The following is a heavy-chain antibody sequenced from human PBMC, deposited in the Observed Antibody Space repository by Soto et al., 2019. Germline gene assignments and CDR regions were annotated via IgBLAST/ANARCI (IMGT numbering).Heavy chain of an antibody. CDR2: IFFTGNI. CDR1: GASLSSISYY. J-gene: IGHJ4*02. CDR3: ASRHGSGGSCYNPGVDC. Sequence: PSETLSLTCTVSGASLSSISYYWGRIRQPPGQGLEWVGSIFFTGNIYYNPSIKSRVTISVDTSRNQFSLMVNPVTAADTAVYYCASRHGSGGSCYNPGVDCWGQGALVSVAS. V-gene: IGHV4-39*01. D-gene: IGHD2-15*01.